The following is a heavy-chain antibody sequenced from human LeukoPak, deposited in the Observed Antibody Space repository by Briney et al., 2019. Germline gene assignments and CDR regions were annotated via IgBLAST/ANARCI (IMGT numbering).Heavy chain of an antibody. Sequence: SETLSLTCTVSGGSISSSSYYWGWIRQPPGKGLEWIGSTYYSGSTYYNPSLKSRVTISVDTSKNQFSLKLSSVTAADTAVYYCARAVAGPGLFDYWGQGTLVTVSS. D-gene: IGHD6-19*01. V-gene: IGHV4-39*01. CDR1: GGSISSSSYY. CDR3: ARAVAGPGLFDY. CDR2: TYYSGST. J-gene: IGHJ4*02.